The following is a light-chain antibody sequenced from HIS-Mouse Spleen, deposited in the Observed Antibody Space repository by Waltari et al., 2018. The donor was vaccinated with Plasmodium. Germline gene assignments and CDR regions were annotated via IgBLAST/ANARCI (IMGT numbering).Light chain of an antibody. Sequence: DIQMTQSPSSLSASVGDRVTITCRASQSISSYLNWYQQKPGKAPKRLIYAASRLQSGVPSRFSGSGSGTDFTLTISSLQPEDFATYYCQQSYSTWTFGQGTKVEIK. CDR1: QSISSY. CDR3: QQSYSTWT. CDR2: AAS. J-gene: IGKJ1*01. V-gene: IGKV1-39*01.